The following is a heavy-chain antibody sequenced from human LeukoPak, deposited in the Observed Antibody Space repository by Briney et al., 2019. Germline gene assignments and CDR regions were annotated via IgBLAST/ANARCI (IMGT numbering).Heavy chain of an antibody. Sequence: SETLSLTCAVYGGSFSGYYWSWIRQPPGKGLEWIGEINHSGSTNYNPSLKSRVTISVDTSKNQFSLKLSSVTAPDTAVYYCARGPTYCTNGVCYRYYFDYWGQGTLVTVSS. J-gene: IGHJ4*02. V-gene: IGHV4-34*01. CDR3: ARGPTYCTNGVCYRYYFDY. D-gene: IGHD2-8*01. CDR2: INHSGST. CDR1: GGSFSGYY.